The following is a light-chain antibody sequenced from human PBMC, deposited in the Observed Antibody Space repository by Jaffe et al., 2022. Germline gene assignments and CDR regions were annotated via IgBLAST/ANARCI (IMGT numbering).Light chain of an antibody. V-gene: IGKV4-1*01. CDR3: QQYYSIPPWT. CDR2: WAS. CDR1: QSVLYSSNNKNY. J-gene: IGKJ2*02. Sequence: DIVMTQSPDSLAVSLGERATINCKSSQSVLYSSNNKNYLAWYQQKPGQPPKLLIYWASTRESGVPDRFSGSGSGTDFTLTISSLQAEDVAVYYCQQYYSIPPWTFGQGTKLEIK.